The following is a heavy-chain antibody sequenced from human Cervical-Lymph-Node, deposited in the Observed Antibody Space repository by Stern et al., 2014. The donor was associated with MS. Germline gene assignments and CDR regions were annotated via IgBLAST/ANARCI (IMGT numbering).Heavy chain of an antibody. Sequence: VQLVESGPGLVKPSETLSLTCTVSGDSISSRSHYWGWIRQPPGKGLEWIGSIFYSGRTYYNSSLKSRVPISVDTSKNHFPRKLSSVTAADTAVYYCARLGDKNFWYFDLWGRGTLVTVSS. CDR2: IFYSGRT. CDR1: GDSISSRSHY. D-gene: IGHD1-7*01. CDR3: ARLGDKNFWYFDL. J-gene: IGHJ2*01. V-gene: IGHV4-39*01.